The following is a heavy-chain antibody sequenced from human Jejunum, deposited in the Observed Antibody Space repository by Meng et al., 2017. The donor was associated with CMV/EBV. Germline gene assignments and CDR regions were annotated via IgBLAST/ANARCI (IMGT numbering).Heavy chain of an antibody. CDR1: LPWKRDG. Sequence: LPWKRDGMHRVRRAPGKGLEWVGVIRFDGQIFHADSMKGRITISRDNSKNTLYLQMDSLRPEDTAVYYCAKDGGLPGDIEFAFEIWGRGTRVTVSS. J-gene: IGHJ3*02. CDR2: IRFDGQI. V-gene: IGHV3-30*02. D-gene: IGHD5-12*01. CDR3: AKDGGLPGDIEFAFEI.